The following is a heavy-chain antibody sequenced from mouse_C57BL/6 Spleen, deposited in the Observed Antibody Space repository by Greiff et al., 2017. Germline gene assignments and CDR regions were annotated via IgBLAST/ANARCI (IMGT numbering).Heavy chain of an antibody. J-gene: IGHJ3*01. CDR3: ARAATGGFAY. V-gene: IGHV1-64*01. CDR1: GYTFTSYW. Sequence: QVQLQQPGAELVKPGASVKLSCKASGYTFTSYWMHWVKQRPGQGLEWIGMIHPNRGSTNYNEKFKSKATLTVDKSSSTADMQLSSLTSEDSAVYYCARAATGGFAYWGQGTLVTVSA. D-gene: IGHD1-2*01. CDR2: IHPNRGST.